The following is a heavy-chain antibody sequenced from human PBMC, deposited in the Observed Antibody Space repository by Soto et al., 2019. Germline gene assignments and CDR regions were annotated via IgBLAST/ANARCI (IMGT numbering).Heavy chain of an antibody. V-gene: IGHV3-30*18. CDR1: GFTFGTYG. J-gene: IGHJ6*02. CDR2: ISYDGTNK. Sequence: QVQLVESGGGEVQPGRSLTISCAASGFTFGTYGMHWVRQTPGKGLEWVAVISYDGTNKFYLDSVKGRFTISRDNFKNTLTLLMNSLRADDTAVYSCAKDLQSYGDYDYYCYGMDVWGLGTRVTVSS. D-gene: IGHD4-17*01. CDR3: AKDLQSYGDYDYYCYGMDV.